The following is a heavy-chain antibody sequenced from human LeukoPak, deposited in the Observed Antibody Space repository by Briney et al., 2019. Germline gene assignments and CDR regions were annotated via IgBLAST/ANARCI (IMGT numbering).Heavy chain of an antibody. V-gene: IGHV4-59*01. CDR1: GGSISSYY. Sequence: SETLSLTCTVSGGSISSYYWSWIRQPPGKGLEWIGYIYYSGSTNYNPSLKSRVTISVDTSKNQFSLKLSSVTAADTAVYYCARLEYCGPDCYCLDYWGQGTLVTVSS. CDR2: IYYSGST. D-gene: IGHD2-21*01. CDR3: ARLEYCGPDCYCLDY. J-gene: IGHJ4*02.